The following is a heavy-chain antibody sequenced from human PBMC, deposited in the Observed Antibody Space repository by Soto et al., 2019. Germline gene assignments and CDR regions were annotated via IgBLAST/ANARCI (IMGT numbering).Heavy chain of an antibody. J-gene: IGHJ6*03. V-gene: IGHV6-1*01. CDR2: TYYRSKWYN. Sequence: PSQTLSLTCAISGDSVSSNSAAWNWIRQSPSRGLEWLGRTYYRSKWYNDYVVSVKSRITINPDTSKNQFSLQLNSVTPEDTAVYYCAREGDQLLWGSYYYYYMDVWGKGTTVTVSS. CDR1: GDSVSSNSAA. CDR3: AREGDQLLWGSYYYYYMDV. D-gene: IGHD2-2*01.